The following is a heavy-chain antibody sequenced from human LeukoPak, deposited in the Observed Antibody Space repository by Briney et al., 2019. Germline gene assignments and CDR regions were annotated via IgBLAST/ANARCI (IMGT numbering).Heavy chain of an antibody. Sequence: GGSLRLSCAASGFTFRTYAMTWVRQTPGRGLEWVSSISGGGGDTYYADSVKGRFTISRDNSRNTLYLQMNSLKAEDTAVYYCAKDGISSSSRFDPWGQGTLVTVSS. V-gene: IGHV3-23*01. CDR3: AKDGISSSSRFDP. CDR1: GFTFRTYA. CDR2: ISGGGGDT. J-gene: IGHJ5*02. D-gene: IGHD6-13*01.